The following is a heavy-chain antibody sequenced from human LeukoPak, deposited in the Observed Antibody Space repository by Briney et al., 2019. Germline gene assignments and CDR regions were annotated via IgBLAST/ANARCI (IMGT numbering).Heavy chain of an antibody. V-gene: IGHV4-39*07. D-gene: IGHD3-10*01. CDR2: IYYSGST. CDR3: ARVVTMVRGAGYFDY. Sequence: PSQTLSLTCTVSGGSISSGSYYWSWIRQPPGKGLEWIGSIYYSGSTYYNPSLKSRVTISVDTSKNQFSLKLSSVTAADTAVYYCARVVTMVRGAGYFDYWGQGTLVTVSS. J-gene: IGHJ4*02. CDR1: GGSISSGSYY.